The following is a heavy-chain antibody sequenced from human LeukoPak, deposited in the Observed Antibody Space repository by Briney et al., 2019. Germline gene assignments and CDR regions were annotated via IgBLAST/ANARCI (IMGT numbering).Heavy chain of an antibody. CDR1: GYSFTSYG. Sequence: ASVKVSCKASGYSFTSYGISWVRQAPGQGVEWMGWISVYNGHTNYAQKLQGRVTMTTDTSTSTAYMELMSLRSDDTAVYYCARKGPPVYYGSGRSWFDPWGQGTLVTVSS. CDR3: ARKGPPVYYGSGRSWFDP. D-gene: IGHD3-10*01. V-gene: IGHV1-18*01. J-gene: IGHJ5*02. CDR2: ISVYNGHT.